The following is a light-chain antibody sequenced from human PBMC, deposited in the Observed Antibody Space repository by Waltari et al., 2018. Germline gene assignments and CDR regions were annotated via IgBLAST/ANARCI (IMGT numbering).Light chain of an antibody. V-gene: IGKV3-20*01. CDR2: DAS. CDR3: QKYGSTPRP. CDR1: QSLSNNY. J-gene: IGKJ4*01. Sequence: EIVLTQSPGTLSLSPGERASLSCRASQSLSNNYVAWYQHKPGQAPRLRIFDASRRATGIPDRFSGSGSGTDFTLTISSLEPEYFAVYYCQKYGSTPRPFGGGTKVEIK.